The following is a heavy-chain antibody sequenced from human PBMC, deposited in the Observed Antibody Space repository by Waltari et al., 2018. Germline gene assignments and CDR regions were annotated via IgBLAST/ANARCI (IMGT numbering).Heavy chain of an antibody. CDR1: VFTFTTST. D-gene: IGHD2-21*01. V-gene: IGHV3-21*01. CDR3: ARGPYGERYFQD. J-gene: IGHJ1*01. CDR2: IDSGSSYI. Sequence: EVQLVESGGGLVKPGGSLRLSCVASVFTFTTSTMNWVRQAPGKGLEWVAFIDSGSSYIYYADSVKGRFTISRDNAKNSLSLQMNSLRAEDTALYFCARGPYGERYFQDWGQGTLVSVSS.